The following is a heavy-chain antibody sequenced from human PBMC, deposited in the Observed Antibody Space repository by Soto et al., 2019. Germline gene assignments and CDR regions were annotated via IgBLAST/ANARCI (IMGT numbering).Heavy chain of an antibody. CDR1: GFTFSSYW. CDR3: ATGQWLIY. CDR2: INQDGSEK. Sequence: GGSLRLSCAASGFTFSSYWMTWVRQAPGKGLEWVANINQDGSEKHYVDSAEGRFTISRDNAKNSLYLQMNSLRAEDTAVYYCATGQWLIYWGQGTLVTVSS. D-gene: IGHD5-12*01. V-gene: IGHV3-7*01. J-gene: IGHJ4*02.